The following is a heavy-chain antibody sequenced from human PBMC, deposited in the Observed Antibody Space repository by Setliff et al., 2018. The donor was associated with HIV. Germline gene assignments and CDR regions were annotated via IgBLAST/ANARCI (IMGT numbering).Heavy chain of an antibody. Sequence: PSETLSLTCTVSGGSISSYYWSWIRQPPGKGLEWIGYIYTSGSTNYNPSLKSRVTMSIDTSKNQFSLNVSSVTAADTAVYYCARGRGSSSSWPIDYWGQGTLVTVSS. CDR1: GGSISSYY. CDR3: ARGRGSSSSWPIDY. J-gene: IGHJ4*02. CDR2: IYTSGST. D-gene: IGHD6-13*01. V-gene: IGHV4-4*09.